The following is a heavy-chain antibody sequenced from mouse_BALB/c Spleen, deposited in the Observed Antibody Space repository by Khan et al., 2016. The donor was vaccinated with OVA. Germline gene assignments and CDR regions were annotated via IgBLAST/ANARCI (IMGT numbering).Heavy chain of an antibody. J-gene: IGHJ3*01. CDR1: GYTFTSYY. D-gene: IGHD2-2*01. V-gene: IGHV1S81*02. CDR3: TRSGYGSFAY. Sequence: QVQLQQSGAELVKPGASVKLSCKASGYTFTSYYMYWVKQRPGQGLEWIGEINPSNGGTNFNEKFKSNATLTVDKSSSTAYMQLSSLTSEDSAVYYCTRSGYGSFAYWGQGTLVTVSA. CDR2: INPSNGGT.